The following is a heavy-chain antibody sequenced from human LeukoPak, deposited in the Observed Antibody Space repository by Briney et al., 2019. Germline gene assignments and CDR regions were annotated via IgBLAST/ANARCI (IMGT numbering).Heavy chain of an antibody. CDR3: ASEIVVVPAAAGPDAFDI. CDR1: GFTFSSYA. Sequence: GGSLRLSCAASGFTFSSYAMHWVRQAPGKGLEWVAVISYDGSNKYYADSVKGRFTISRDNSKNTLYLQMNSLRAEDTAVYYCASEIVVVPAAAGPDAFDIWGQGTMVTVSS. J-gene: IGHJ3*02. CDR2: ISYDGSNK. D-gene: IGHD2-2*01. V-gene: IGHV3-30-3*01.